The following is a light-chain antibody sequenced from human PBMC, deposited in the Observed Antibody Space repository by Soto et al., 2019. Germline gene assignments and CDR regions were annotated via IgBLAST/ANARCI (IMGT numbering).Light chain of an antibody. CDR3: LQDYNYPRT. J-gene: IGKJ1*01. CDR2: AAS. Sequence: AIQMTQSPSSLSASVGDRVIITCRASQAIRNDLGLYQQKPGKAPKLLIYAASSLQSGVPSRFSGSGSGTDFTLTISSLQPEDFATYYCLQDYNYPRTFGQGTKVDI. V-gene: IGKV1-6*01. CDR1: QAIRND.